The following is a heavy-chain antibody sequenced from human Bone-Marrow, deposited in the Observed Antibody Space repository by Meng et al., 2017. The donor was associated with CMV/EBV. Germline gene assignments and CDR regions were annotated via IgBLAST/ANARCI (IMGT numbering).Heavy chain of an antibody. CDR2: IYYSGST. CDR3: AVNADTATGVDY. D-gene: IGHD5-18*01. J-gene: IGHJ4*01. CDR1: GGSISSYY. Sequence: SETLSLTCTVSGGSISSYYWSWIRQPPGKGLEWIGYIYYSGSTNYNPSLKSRVTISVDTSKNQFSLKLSSVTAADTAVYYCAVNADTATGVDYWGQGRLVTVSS. V-gene: IGHV4-59*01.